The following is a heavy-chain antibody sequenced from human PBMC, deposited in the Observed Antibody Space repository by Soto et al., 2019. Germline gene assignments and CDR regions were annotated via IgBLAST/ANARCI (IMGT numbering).Heavy chain of an antibody. CDR2: INHSGST. V-gene: IGHV4-34*01. J-gene: IGHJ5*02. Sequence: SETLSLTCAVYGVSFSGYYWSWIRQPPGKGLEWIGEINHSGSTNYNPSLKSRVTISVDTSKNQFSLKLSSVTAADTAVYYCGRDLSPFGRSSWYKNWFDPWGQGTLVTVSS. CDR1: GVSFSGYY. CDR3: GRDLSPFGRSSWYKNWFDP. D-gene: IGHD6-13*01.